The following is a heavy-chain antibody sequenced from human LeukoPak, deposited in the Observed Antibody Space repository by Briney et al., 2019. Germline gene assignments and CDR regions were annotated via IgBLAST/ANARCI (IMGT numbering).Heavy chain of an antibody. D-gene: IGHD5-12*01. Sequence: PGGSLRLSCAASGFTFSNYAMNWVRQAPGKGLEWVSLIIGSSGATFYADSVKGRFTISRDHSKNTLYLQMNSLRAEDTAVYYCAKGGYDYVEIGYFDYWGQGTLVTASS. V-gene: IGHV3-23*01. CDR1: GFTFSNYA. CDR2: IIGSSGAT. J-gene: IGHJ4*02. CDR3: AKGGYDYVEIGYFDY.